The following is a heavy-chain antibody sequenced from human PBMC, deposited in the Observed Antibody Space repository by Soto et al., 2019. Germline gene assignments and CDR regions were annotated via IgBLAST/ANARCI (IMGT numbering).Heavy chain of an antibody. CDR1: GYTFTSYG. D-gene: IGHD4-17*01. CDR2: ISAYNGNT. CDR3: ARGTTVETRYY. V-gene: IGHV1-18*01. J-gene: IGHJ4*02. Sequence: QVQLVQSGAEVKKPGASVKVSCKASGYTFTSYGISWVRQAPGQGLEWMGWISAYNGNTNSVQKLQGRVTMTTDTATSTAHMELRGLGSDDTAVYYCARGTTVETRYYWCQGTLVTFSS.